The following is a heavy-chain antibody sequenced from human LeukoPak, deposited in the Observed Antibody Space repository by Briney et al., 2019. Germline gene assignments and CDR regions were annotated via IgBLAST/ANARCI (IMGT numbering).Heavy chain of an antibody. Sequence: SETLSLTCAVYGGSFSGYYWSWIRQPPGKGLEWIGEINHSGSTNYNPSLKSRVTISVDTSKNQFSLKLSSVTAADTAVYYCARRPRAYDSSGYPRGGCFAPRGQETLVTVSP. J-gene: IGHJ5*02. CDR2: INHSGST. D-gene: IGHD3-22*01. CDR3: ARRPRAYDSSGYPRGGCFAP. CDR1: GGSFSGYY. V-gene: IGHV4-34*01.